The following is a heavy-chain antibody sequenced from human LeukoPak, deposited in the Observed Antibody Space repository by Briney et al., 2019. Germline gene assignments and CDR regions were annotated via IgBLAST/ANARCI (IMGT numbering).Heavy chain of an antibody. V-gene: IGHV3-23*01. CDR1: GFTFSSYA. CDR2: ISGSGGST. D-gene: IGHD3-10*01. J-gene: IGHJ4*02. Sequence: PGGSLRLSCAASGFTFSSYAMTWVRQAPGKGLEWVSAISGSGGSTHYSDSVKGRFTISRANSKNTLYLQMNSLRAEDTAVYFCAREHGSGSYYYDYWGQGTLVTVSS. CDR3: AREHGSGSYYYDY.